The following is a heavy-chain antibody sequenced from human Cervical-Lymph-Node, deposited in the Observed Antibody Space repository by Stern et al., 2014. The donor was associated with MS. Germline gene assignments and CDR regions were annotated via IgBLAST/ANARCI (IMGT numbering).Heavy chain of an antibody. V-gene: IGHV4-34*01. D-gene: IGHD6-13*01. J-gene: IGHJ5*02. CDR2: INHSGST. Sequence: QVQLQQWGAGLLKPSETLSLTCAVYGGSFSGYYWSWIRQPPGKGLEWIGEINHSGSTNYNPSLKSRVTISVDTSKNQSSLKLSSVTAADTAVYYCARGLSSSWIIDPWGQGTLVTVSS. CDR3: ARGLSSSWIIDP. CDR1: GGSFSGYY.